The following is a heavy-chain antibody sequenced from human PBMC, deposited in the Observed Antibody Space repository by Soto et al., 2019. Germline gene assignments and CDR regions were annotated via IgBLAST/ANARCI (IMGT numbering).Heavy chain of an antibody. CDR2: MSHDGRHK. J-gene: IGHJ4*02. CDR3: AXDHRTTVTTRGVWYFDY. CDR1: GFTFSSYA. D-gene: IGHD4-17*01. Sequence: GGSRRLSCAASGFTFSSYAMHCVRQAPGKGLEWVALMSHDGRHKYYAASVKGRFTISRDTSKNTLYLQMNSLRDEDTAVYYCAXDHRTTVTTRGVWYFDYWGQGTLVTVSS. V-gene: IGHV3-30*04.